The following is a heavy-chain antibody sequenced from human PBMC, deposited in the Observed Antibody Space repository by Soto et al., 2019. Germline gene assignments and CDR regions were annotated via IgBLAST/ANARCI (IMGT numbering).Heavy chain of an antibody. Sequence: AGGSLRLSCAASGFTFSSYSMNWVRQAPGKGLEWVSSISSSSSYIYYADSVKGRFTISRDNAKNSLYLQMNSLRAEDTDVYYCARALYYDFWSGYYPFDYWGQETLVTVSS. J-gene: IGHJ4*02. CDR2: ISSSSSYI. CDR3: ARALYYDFWSGYYPFDY. V-gene: IGHV3-21*01. CDR1: GFTFSSYS. D-gene: IGHD3-3*01.